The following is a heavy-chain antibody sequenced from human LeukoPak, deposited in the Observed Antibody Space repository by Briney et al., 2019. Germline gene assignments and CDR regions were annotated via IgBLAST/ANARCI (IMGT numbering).Heavy chain of an antibody. CDR3: AADLAGGYCSGGSCYDYYYYMDV. J-gene: IGHJ6*03. CDR1: GFTFTSSA. CDR2: IVVGSGNT. Sequence: SVRVSCKASGFTFTSSAMQWVRQARGQRLEWIGWIVVGSGNTNYAQKFQERVTITRDMSTSTAYMELSSVRSEDAAVYDCAADLAGGYCSGGSCYDYYYYMDVWCKGTTVTVSS. D-gene: IGHD2-15*01. V-gene: IGHV1-58*02.